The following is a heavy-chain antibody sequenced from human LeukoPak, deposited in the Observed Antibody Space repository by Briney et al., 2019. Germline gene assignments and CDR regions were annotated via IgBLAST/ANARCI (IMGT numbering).Heavy chain of an antibody. CDR1: GYTFIGYY. V-gene: IGHV1-2*02. CDR3: TRETGGSTLVTLPSDN. D-gene: IGHD4-23*01. CDR2: INPNSSAT. Sequence: ASVKVSCKVSGYTFIGYYIHWVRQAPGQGLEWMGWINPNSSATNYAQKFQGRVTMTRDRSISTAYMELSWLTSDDTAVYYCTRETGGSTLVTLPSDNWGQGTPVTVSS. J-gene: IGHJ4*02.